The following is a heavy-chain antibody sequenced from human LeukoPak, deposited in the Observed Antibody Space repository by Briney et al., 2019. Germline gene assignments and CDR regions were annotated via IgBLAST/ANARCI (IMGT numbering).Heavy chain of an antibody. V-gene: IGHV1-46*01. Sequence: GSVKVSCKASGYTFTSYYMHWVRQAPGQGLEWMGIINPTGGSTSYAQKFQGRVTMTRDTSTSTVYMVLSSLRSEDTAVYYCARDLGSYDFWSGYYNYWGQGTLVTVSS. J-gene: IGHJ4*02. CDR2: INPTGGST. CDR3: ARDLGSYDFWSGYYNY. CDR1: GYTFTSYY. D-gene: IGHD3-3*01.